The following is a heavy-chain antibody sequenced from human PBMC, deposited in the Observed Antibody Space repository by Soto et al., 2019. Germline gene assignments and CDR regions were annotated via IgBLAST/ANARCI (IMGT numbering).Heavy chain of an antibody. Sequence: SETLSLTCAVYGGSFSGYYWSWIRQPPGKGLEGIGEINHSGSTNYNPSLKSRVTISVDTSKNQFSLKLSSVTAADTAVYYCARGHPLSIRYCSSTSCSSLSYSSSWYPHWGQGTLVTVSS. CDR3: ARGHPLSIRYCSSTSCSSLSYSSSWYPH. CDR1: GGSFSGYY. D-gene: IGHD2-2*01. J-gene: IGHJ4*02. V-gene: IGHV4-34*01. CDR2: INHSGST.